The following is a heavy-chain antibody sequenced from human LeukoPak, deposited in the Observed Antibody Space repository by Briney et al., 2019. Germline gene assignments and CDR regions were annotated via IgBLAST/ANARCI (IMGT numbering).Heavy chain of an antibody. Sequence: GGSLRLSCAASGFTFSSYGMHWVRQAPGKGLEWGAVIWYDGSNKYYADSVKGRFTISRDNSKNTLYLQMNSLRAEDTAVYYCARVAAAGTGFVEGFDYWGQGTLVTVSS. CDR2: IWYDGSNK. CDR1: GFTFSSYG. V-gene: IGHV3-33*01. D-gene: IGHD6-13*01. CDR3: ARVAAAGTGFVEGFDY. J-gene: IGHJ4*02.